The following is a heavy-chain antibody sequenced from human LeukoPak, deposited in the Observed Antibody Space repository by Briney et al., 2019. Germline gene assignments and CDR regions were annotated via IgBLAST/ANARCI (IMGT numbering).Heavy chain of an antibody. V-gene: IGHV1-24*01. CDR1: GYTLTELS. J-gene: IGHJ3*02. CDR2: FDPEDGET. Sequence: ASVKVSCKVSGYTLTELSMHWVRQAPGKGLEWMGGFDPEDGETIYAQKFQGRVTMTEDTSTDTAYMELGSLRSEDTAVYYCATATIVVVPAAMSSDAFDIWGQGTMVTVSS. CDR3: ATATIVVVPAAMSSDAFDI. D-gene: IGHD2-2*01.